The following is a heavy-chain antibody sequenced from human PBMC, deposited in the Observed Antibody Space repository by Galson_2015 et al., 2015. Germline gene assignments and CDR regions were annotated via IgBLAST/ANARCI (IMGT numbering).Heavy chain of an antibody. V-gene: IGHV5-51*01. Sequence: QSGAEVKKPGESLKISCEGSGYSFSNYWVAWVRQTPGKGLEWMGIIYPGDSNTRYSPSFQGQLTISADKSISTAYLQWSSLKASDTAIYYCARHYYGSGSYYLDSWGQGTLVNVSS. CDR3: ARHYYGSGSYYLDS. J-gene: IGHJ4*02. CDR2: IYPGDSNT. D-gene: IGHD3-10*01. CDR1: GYSFSNYW.